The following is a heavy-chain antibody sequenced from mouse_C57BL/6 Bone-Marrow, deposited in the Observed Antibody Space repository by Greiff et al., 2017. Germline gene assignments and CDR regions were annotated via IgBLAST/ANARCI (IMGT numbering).Heavy chain of an antibody. J-gene: IGHJ3*01. D-gene: IGHD2-2*01. Sequence: VQLQQSGAVLVRPGASVKMSCKTSGYTFTSYWMHWVKQRPGQGLEWIGAIYPGNSDTSYNQKFKGKAKLSAVTSASTAYMALSSLTNEDTAFYDWSEVKFAYWGQGTLVTVSA. CDR3: SEVKFAY. V-gene: IGHV1-5*01. CDR2: IYPGNSDT. CDR1: GYTFTSYW.